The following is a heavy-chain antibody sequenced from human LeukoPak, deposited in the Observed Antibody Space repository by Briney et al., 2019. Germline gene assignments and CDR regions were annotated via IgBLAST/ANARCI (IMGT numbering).Heavy chain of an antibody. CDR3: ASRKTATWNYDF. V-gene: IGHV3-21*01. J-gene: IGHJ4*02. D-gene: IGHD1-7*01. CDR1: GFTLSGYS. CDR2: ISSSSSYI. Sequence: PGGSLRLSCVVSGFTLSGYSMNWVRQAPGKGLEWVSSISSSSSYIYYADSVKGRFTISRDNVKNSAYLEMNSLRAEDTAVYYCASRKTATWNYDFWGQGTLVTVSS.